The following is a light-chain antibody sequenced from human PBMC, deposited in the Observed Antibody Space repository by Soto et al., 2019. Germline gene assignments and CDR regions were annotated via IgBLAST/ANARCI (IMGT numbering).Light chain of an antibody. Sequence: QSALTQPPSVSGSPGLSVTISCTGTSSDVGSYNRVSWYQQPPGTAPKVIIYEVSNRPSGVPDRFSGSKSGNTASLTISGLQPEDEADYYCYSFTSSNTYVFGTGTKVTVL. CDR1: SSDVGSYNR. CDR2: EVS. V-gene: IGLV2-18*02. J-gene: IGLJ1*01. CDR3: YSFTSSNTYV.